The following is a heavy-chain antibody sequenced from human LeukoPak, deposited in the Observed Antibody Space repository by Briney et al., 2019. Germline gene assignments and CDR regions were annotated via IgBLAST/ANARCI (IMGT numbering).Heavy chain of an antibody. V-gene: IGHV3-21*01. CDR1: GFTFSTYS. CDR2: IGGSGRSI. CDR3: ARGYCSGTTCYPGGNWFDP. J-gene: IGHJ5*02. D-gene: IGHD2-15*01. Sequence: GESLRLSCAASGFTFSTYSMNWVRQAPGKGLEWVSCIGGSGRSIYYADSVKGRFTISRDNAKNSLYLQMNSLRAEDTAVYSCARGYCSGTTCYPGGNWFDPWGQGTLVTVSS.